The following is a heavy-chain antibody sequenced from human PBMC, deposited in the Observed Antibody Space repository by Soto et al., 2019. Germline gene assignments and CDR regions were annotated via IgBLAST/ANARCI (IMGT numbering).Heavy chain of an antibody. V-gene: IGHV3-74*01. J-gene: IGHJ4*02. CDR3: ARDGTSTTYWGLVYN. CDR1: GFTLSGYW. D-gene: IGHD7-27*01. Sequence: EVQLVESGGGLVQPGGALRLSCAGSGFTLSGYWMHWGRQAPGKGPVWVSRLNPNGTFTTNADSVKGRFTISRDNAKDTVYLQMNSLRADDAAVYYCARDGTSTTYWGLVYNWGQGTLVTVSS. CDR2: LNPNGTFT.